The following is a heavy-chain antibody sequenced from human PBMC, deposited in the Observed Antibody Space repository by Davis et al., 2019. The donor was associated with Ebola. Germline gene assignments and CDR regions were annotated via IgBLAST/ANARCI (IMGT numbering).Heavy chain of an antibody. CDR2: IYPGDSDT. CDR3: ARDKKFDY. CDR1: GYIFSNYW. V-gene: IGHV5-51*01. J-gene: IGHJ4*02. Sequence: GESLKISCKGSGYIFSNYWIAWVRQMPGKGLEWMGIIYPGDSDTKYSPSFQGQVTISADKSISTAYLQWSSLKASDTAMYYCARDKKFDYWGQGTLVTVSS.